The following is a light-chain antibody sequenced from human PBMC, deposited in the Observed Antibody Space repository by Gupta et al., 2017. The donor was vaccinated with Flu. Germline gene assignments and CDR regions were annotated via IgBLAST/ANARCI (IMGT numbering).Light chain of an antibody. CDR1: SNDVGGYDR. J-gene: IGLJ1*01. CDR3: SSHAGRVTWV. Sequence: QSAPTQPRSVSGSPGQSVTISCTGTSNDVGGYDRVSWYNQRPGKAPKLILYDVTERPSGVPDRFSGSKSGNTASLTISGLQADDEADYYCSSHAGRVTWVFGTGTTVTVL. V-gene: IGLV2-11*01. CDR2: DVT.